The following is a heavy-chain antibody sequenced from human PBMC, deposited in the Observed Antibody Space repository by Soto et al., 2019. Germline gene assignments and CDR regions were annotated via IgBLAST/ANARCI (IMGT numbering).Heavy chain of an antibody. D-gene: IGHD3-16*01. CDR1: GFTFGPYW. CDR2: IKPEGSEK. CDR3: ARPYTVAGRSYWCFDL. Sequence: EVQLVESGGGLVQPGGSLRLSCAASGFTFGPYWMTWVRQAPGKGLEWVAKIKPEGSEKYYVDSVKGRFTISRDNTKTSLYLQMNSLRAEDTAVYYCARPYTVAGRSYWCFDLWGRGTLVTVSS. J-gene: IGHJ2*01. V-gene: IGHV3-7*01.